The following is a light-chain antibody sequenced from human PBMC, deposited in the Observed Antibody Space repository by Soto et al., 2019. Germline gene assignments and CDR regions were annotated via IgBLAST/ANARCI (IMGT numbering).Light chain of an antibody. CDR2: EVS. CDR3: SSYTSSRTPYV. J-gene: IGLJ1*01. CDR1: RSDVGGYNY. Sequence: SALTQPASVXASPGQSITISCTGTRSDVGGYNYVSWYQQHPGKAPKLMIYEVSNRPSGVSNRCSFSKSGNTASLTISVLQAEDEADYYCSSYTSSRTPYVFGTGTKVTVL. V-gene: IGLV2-14*01.